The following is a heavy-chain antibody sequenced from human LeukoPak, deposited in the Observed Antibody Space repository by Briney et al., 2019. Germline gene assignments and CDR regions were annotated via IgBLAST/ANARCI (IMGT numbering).Heavy chain of an antibody. Sequence: SETLSLTCAVSGGSISSGGYSWGWIRQPPGKGLEWIGYIYHSGSTYYNPSLKSRVTISVDRSKNQFSLKLSSVTAADTAVYYCARNYYYDSSGPVYFDYWGQGTLVTVSS. CDR2: IYHSGST. J-gene: IGHJ4*02. V-gene: IGHV4-30-2*01. D-gene: IGHD3-22*01. CDR1: GGSISSGGYS. CDR3: ARNYYYDSSGPVYFDY.